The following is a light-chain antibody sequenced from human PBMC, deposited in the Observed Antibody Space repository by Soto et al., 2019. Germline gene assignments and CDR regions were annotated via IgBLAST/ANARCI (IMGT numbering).Light chain of an antibody. CDR2: GAS. Sequence: EIVMTQSPATLSVSPGEGATLSCRASQSLSSSLAWYQQKPGQAPRLLIYGASTRATGIPARFSGSGSGTEFTLTITSLQSEDFAVYYCQQRSNWPPRPTFGQGTRLEIK. V-gene: IGKV3-15*01. CDR3: QQRSNWPPRPT. CDR1: QSLSSS. J-gene: IGKJ5*01.